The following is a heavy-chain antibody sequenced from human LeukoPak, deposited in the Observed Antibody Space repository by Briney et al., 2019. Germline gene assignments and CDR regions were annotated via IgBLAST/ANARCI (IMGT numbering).Heavy chain of an antibody. J-gene: IGHJ4*02. Sequence: PGGSLRLSCAASGFTFSSYEMNWVRQAPGKGLEWVSYISSSGSTIYYADSVKGRFTISRDNAKSSLYLQMNSLRAEDTALYYCASGGIYYGAAFDFWGQGTLVTVSS. V-gene: IGHV3-48*03. CDR2: ISSSGSTI. D-gene: IGHD1-26*01. CDR3: ASGGIYYGAAFDF. CDR1: GFTFSSYE.